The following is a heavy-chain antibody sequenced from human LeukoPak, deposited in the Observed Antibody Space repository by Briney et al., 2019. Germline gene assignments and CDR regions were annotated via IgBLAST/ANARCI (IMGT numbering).Heavy chain of an antibody. CDR2: ISYDGSDK. J-gene: IGHJ4*02. V-gene: IGHV3-30-3*01. D-gene: IGHD3-22*01. Sequence: PGGSLRLSCAASGFTFSRYAIHWVRQAPGKGLEWVAVISYDGSDKYYADSVKGRFTTSRDNSKNTLYLQMNSLRAEDTAVYYCARGKDRSAYFGRFHFDYWGQGTLVTGSP. CDR3: ARGKDRSAYFGRFHFDY. CDR1: GFTFSRYA.